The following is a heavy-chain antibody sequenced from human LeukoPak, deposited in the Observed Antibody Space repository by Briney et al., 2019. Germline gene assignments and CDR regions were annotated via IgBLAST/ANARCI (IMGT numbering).Heavy chain of an antibody. CDR2: INHSGST. CDR3: ARGMNWAFDH. V-gene: IGHV4-34*01. Sequence: PSETLSLTCAVYGGSFSGYYWSWIRQPPGKGLEWIGEINHSGSTNYNPSLKSRVTISVDTSKNQFSLQLNSVTPEDTAMYYCARGMNWAFDHWGQGILVTVSS. CDR1: GGSFSGYY. J-gene: IGHJ4*02. D-gene: IGHD7-27*01.